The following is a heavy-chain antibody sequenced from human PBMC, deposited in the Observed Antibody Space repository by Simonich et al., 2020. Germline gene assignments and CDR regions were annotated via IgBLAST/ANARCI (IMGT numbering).Heavy chain of an antibody. Sequence: EVQLVESGGGLVQPGGSLRLSCAASGFTFSSYEMNWVRQAPGKGREGVSYIKSIGSTIYYADAVKGRFTISRDNAKNSLYLQMNSLRAEDTAVYYCASDGAYDTVVTGAYWGQGTLVTVSS. V-gene: IGHV3-48*03. CDR2: IKSIGSTI. CDR1: GFTFSSYE. CDR3: ASDGAYDTVVTGAY. J-gene: IGHJ4*02. D-gene: IGHD3-9*01.